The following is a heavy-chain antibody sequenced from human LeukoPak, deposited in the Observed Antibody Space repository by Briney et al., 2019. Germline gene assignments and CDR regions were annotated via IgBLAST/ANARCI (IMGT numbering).Heavy chain of an antibody. D-gene: IGHD6-19*01. V-gene: IGHV4-59*01. CDR1: GGSISSYY. Sequence: PSETLSLTCTVSGGSISSYYWSWIRQPPGGGVGRIGYIYYSGSTNYNPSLKSRVTISVDTSKNQFSLKLSSVTAADTAVYYCARFSSGWYYYFDYWGQGTLVTVSS. CDR3: ARFSSGWYYYFDY. J-gene: IGHJ4*02. CDR2: IYYSGST.